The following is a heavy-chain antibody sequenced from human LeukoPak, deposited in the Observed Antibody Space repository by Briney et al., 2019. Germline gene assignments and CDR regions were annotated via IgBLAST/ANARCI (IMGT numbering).Heavy chain of an antibody. Sequence: GESLRLSCAASGFTFSTYSMNWVRQAPGKGLEWVSSINSGSTHFYYADSVRGRFTISRDNTKNSLFLQMNSLRAEDTAVYYCVRDGYSYGFMLAFDIWGLGTRVTVSS. V-gene: IGHV3-21*06. D-gene: IGHD5-18*01. CDR1: GFTFSTYS. J-gene: IGHJ3*02. CDR2: INSGSTHF. CDR3: VRDGYSYGFMLAFDI.